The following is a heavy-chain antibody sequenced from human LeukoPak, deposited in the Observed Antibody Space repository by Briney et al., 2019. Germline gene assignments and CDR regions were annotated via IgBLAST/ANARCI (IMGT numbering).Heavy chain of an antibody. D-gene: IGHD3-10*01. CDR1: GGSISSSSYY. CDR3: VIWFGETRGSYYYYYGIDV. Sequence: SETLSLTCTVSGGSISSSSYYWGWIRQPPGKGLEWIGSIYYSGSTYYNPSLKSRVTISVDTSKNQFSLKLSSVTAADTAVYYRVIWFGETRGSYYYYYGIDVWGQGTTVTVSS. V-gene: IGHV4-39*01. CDR2: IYYSGST. J-gene: IGHJ6*02.